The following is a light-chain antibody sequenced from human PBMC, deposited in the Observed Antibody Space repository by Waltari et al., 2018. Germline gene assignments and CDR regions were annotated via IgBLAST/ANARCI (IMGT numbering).Light chain of an antibody. CDR3: QAWDSTSYVV. CDR2: QDT. CDR1: KLGNKY. V-gene: IGLV3-1*01. Sequence: SYELTQPPSVSVSPGQTASITCSGEKLGNKYVSWYQQKPGKSPVLVVHQDTKRPSGIPGRCSGSNSGNTATLTISGTQAVDEADYYCQAWDSTSYVVFGGGTKVTV. J-gene: IGLJ2*01.